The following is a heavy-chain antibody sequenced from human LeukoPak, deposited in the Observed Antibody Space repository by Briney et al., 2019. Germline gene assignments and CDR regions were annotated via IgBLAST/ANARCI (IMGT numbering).Heavy chain of an antibody. V-gene: IGHV4-34*01. J-gene: IGHJ5*02. Sequence: PSETLSLTCAVYGGSFSGYYWSWIRQPPGKGLEWIGEINHSGSTNYNPSLKSRVTISVDTSKNQFSLRLSSVTAADTAVYYCARAALRYQLRYNWFDPWGQGTLVTVSS. D-gene: IGHD3-9*01. CDR1: GGSFSGYY. CDR3: ARAALRYQLRYNWFDP. CDR2: INHSGST.